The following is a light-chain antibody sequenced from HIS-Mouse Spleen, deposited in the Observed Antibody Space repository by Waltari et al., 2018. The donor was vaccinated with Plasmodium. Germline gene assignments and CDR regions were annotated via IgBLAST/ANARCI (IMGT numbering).Light chain of an antibody. J-gene: IGLJ1*01. Sequence: QSALPQPRSVSGSPGQSVPIPCTGASSYVGGYNYVSWYQQHPGKAPKLMIYDVSKRPSGVPDRFSGSKSGNTASLTISGLQAEDEADYYCCSYAGSYTYVFGTGTKVTVL. CDR3: CSYAGSYTYV. CDR2: DVS. V-gene: IGLV2-11*01. CDR1: SSYVGGYNY.